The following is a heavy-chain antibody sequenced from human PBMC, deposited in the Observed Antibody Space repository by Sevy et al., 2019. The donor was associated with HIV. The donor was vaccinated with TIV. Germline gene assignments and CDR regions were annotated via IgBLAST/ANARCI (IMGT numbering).Heavy chain of an antibody. CDR1: GFSFSDYR. Sequence: GRSLRLSCAASGFSFSDYRMHWVRQAPGKWLEWVAVISYDGRNNKYNADSVKGRFTIFRDNSMNTLYLQMNSLRAEDTAIYYCARDRGEILSSAFDYWGQGTLVTVSS. CDR2: ISYDGRNNK. D-gene: IGHD3-16*01. J-gene: IGHJ4*02. V-gene: IGHV3-30*03. CDR3: ARDRGEILSSAFDY.